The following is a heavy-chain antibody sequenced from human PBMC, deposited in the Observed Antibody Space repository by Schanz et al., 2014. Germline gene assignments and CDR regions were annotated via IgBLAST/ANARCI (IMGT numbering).Heavy chain of an antibody. CDR1: GFTFSGYW. Sequence: VQLVESGGGVVQPGGSLRLSCAASGFTFSGYWMSWVRQAPGEGLVWVANIKLDGSEKYYVDSVKGRFTISRDNSKNTLYLQMSSLRAEDTAVYYCAKVWGSDYFYPFDYWGQGTLVTVSS. J-gene: IGHJ4*02. V-gene: IGHV3-7*03. CDR2: IKLDGSEK. CDR3: AKVWGSDYFYPFDY. D-gene: IGHD3-22*01.